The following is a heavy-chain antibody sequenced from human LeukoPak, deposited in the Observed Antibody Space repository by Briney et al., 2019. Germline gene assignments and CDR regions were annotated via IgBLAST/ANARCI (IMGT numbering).Heavy chain of an antibody. V-gene: IGHV3-9*01. CDR2: ISWNSGSI. J-gene: IGHJ3*02. CDR1: GFTFDDYA. Sequence: SLRLSCAASGFTFDDYAMHWVRQAPGKGLEWVSGISWNSGSIGYADSVKGRFTISRDNAKNSLYLQMNSLRAEDTAVYYCARETANDAFDIWGQGTMVTVSS. D-gene: IGHD2-21*02. CDR3: ARETANDAFDI.